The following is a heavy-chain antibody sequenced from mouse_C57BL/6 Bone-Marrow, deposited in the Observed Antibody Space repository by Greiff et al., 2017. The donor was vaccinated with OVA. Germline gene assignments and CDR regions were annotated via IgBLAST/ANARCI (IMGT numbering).Heavy chain of an antibody. CDR2: INPNNGGT. CDR3: ASYMDY. J-gene: IGHJ4*01. Sequence: VQLQQSGPELVKPGASVKISCKASGYTFTDYYMNWVKQSHGKSLEWIGDINPNNGGTSYNQKFKGKATLTVDKSSSTAYMELRSLTSEDSAVYYCASYMDYWGQGTSVTVSS. V-gene: IGHV1-26*01. CDR1: GYTFTDYY.